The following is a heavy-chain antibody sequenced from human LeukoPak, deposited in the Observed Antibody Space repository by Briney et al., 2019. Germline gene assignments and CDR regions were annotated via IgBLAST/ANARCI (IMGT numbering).Heavy chain of an antibody. CDR1: GYTFTGYY. V-gene: IGHV1-18*04. CDR3: ARGSPPRRNYDSRGYYSYYFDY. Sequence: ASVTVSCKASGYTFTGYYMHWVRQAPGQGLEWMGWISAYNGNTHYAQKLQGRGTMTTDTSTSTVYMELRSLRSDDTAVYYCARGSPPRRNYDSRGYYSYYFDYWGQGTLVTVPS. CDR2: ISAYNGNT. J-gene: IGHJ4*02. D-gene: IGHD3-22*01.